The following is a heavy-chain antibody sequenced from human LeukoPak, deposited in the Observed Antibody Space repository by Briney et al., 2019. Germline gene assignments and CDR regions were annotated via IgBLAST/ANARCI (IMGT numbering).Heavy chain of an antibody. V-gene: IGHV3-11*06. CDR3: ARYCGGGSCFDY. J-gene: IGHJ4*02. Sequence: GGSLRLPCAASGFTFSDYYMSWIRQAPGKGLEWVSYISSSSSYTNYADSVKGRFTISRDNAKNSLFLQMNSLRAEDTGLYYCARYCGGGSCFDYWGRGTLVTVSS. CDR1: GFTFSDYY. CDR2: ISSSSSYT. D-gene: IGHD2-15*01.